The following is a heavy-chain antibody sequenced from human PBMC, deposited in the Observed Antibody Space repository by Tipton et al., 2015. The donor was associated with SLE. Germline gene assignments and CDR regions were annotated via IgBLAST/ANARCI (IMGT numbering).Heavy chain of an antibody. CDR3: TRGRTYYYDSSGYYPWYFDY. CDR1: GFTFGDYA. V-gene: IGHV3-49*04. D-gene: IGHD3-22*01. CDR2: TGSKAYGGTT. J-gene: IGHJ4*02. Sequence: VQLVQSGGGLVQPGRSLRLSCTASGFTFGDYAMSWVRQAPGKGLEWVGFTGSKAYGGTTEYAASVKGTFTISRDDSKNIAYLQMNSLKTEDTAVYYCTRGRTYYYDSSGYYPWYFDYWGQGTLVTVSS.